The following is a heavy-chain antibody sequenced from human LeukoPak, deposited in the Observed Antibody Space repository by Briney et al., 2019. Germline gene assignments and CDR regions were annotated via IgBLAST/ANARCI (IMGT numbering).Heavy chain of an antibody. D-gene: IGHD6-13*01. Sequence: SGTLSLTCGVSGGSISTTNWWTWVRQPPGEGLEWIGEVHLSGRTHYNPSLESRVTMSVDMSENHISLRLTSVTAADTAVYYCARCGIAAAGRFDPWGQGTLVTVSS. V-gene: IGHV4-4*02. CDR2: VHLSGRT. J-gene: IGHJ5*02. CDR1: GGSISTTNW. CDR3: ARCGIAAAGRFDP.